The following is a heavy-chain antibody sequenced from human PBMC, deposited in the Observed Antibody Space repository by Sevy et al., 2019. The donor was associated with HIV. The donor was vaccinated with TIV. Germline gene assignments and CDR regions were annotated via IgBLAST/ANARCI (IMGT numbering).Heavy chain of an antibody. CDR1: GFTFSDYY. CDR3: ARPRGRAGITGTTGLDY. D-gene: IGHD1-7*01. J-gene: IGHJ4*02. V-gene: IGHV3-11*01. CDR2: ISSSGSTI. Sequence: GGSLRLSCAASGFTFSDYYMSWIRQAPGKGLEWVSYISSSGSTIYYADSVKGRFTNSRDNAKNSLYLQMNSLRAGDTAVYYCARPRGRAGITGTTGLDYWGQGTLVTVSS.